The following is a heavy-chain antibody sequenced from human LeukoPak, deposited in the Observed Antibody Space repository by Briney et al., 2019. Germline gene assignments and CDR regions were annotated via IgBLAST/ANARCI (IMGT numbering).Heavy chain of an antibody. Sequence: PGGSLRLSCAASGFTFSSYAMSWVRQAPGKGLEWVSAISGSGGSTYYADSVKGRFTISRDNSKNTLYLQMNSLRAEHTAVYYCEKADSYYYDSSGLDYWGQGTMVTVSS. J-gene: IGHJ4*02. CDR1: GFTFSSYA. CDR2: ISGSGGST. CDR3: EKADSYYYDSSGLDY. V-gene: IGHV3-23*01. D-gene: IGHD3-22*01.